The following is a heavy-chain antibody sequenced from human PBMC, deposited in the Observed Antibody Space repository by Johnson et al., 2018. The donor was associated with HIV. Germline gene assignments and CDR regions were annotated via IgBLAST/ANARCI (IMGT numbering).Heavy chain of an antibody. CDR1: GFTFNDYY. CDR2: ISTSGATI. Sequence: QVQLVESGGGVVKPGGSLRLSCAASGFTFNDYYMSWIRQAPGKGLEWLSYISTSGATIYYADSVKGRFTISRDNAKNSLYLQMNSLRAEDTALYYCAKDLRSYGNDAFDIWGQGTMVTVSS. J-gene: IGHJ3*02. V-gene: IGHV3-11*01. CDR3: AKDLRSYGNDAFDI. D-gene: IGHD5-18*01.